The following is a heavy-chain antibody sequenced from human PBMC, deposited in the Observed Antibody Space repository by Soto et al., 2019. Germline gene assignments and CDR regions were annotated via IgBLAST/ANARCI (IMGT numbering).Heavy chain of an antibody. J-gene: IGHJ3*02. D-gene: IGHD2-15*01. Sequence: PGGSLRLSCAASGFTFDDYAMHWVRQAPGKGLEWVSGISWNSGSIGYADSVKGRFTISRDNAKNSLYLQMNSLRAEDTALYYCAKDARYEYCSGGSCYSTAFDIWGQGTMVTV. CDR3: AKDARYEYCSGGSCYSTAFDI. CDR1: GFTFDDYA. CDR2: ISWNSGSI. V-gene: IGHV3-9*01.